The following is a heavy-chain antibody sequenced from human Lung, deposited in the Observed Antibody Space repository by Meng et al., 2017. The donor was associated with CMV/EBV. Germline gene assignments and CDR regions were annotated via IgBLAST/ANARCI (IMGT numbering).Heavy chain of an antibody. D-gene: IGHD1-14*01. CDR1: GGTFSSYT. J-gene: IGHJ6*02. Sequence: SVKVSXKASGGTFSSYTISWVRQAPGQGLEWMGRIIPILGIANYAQKFQGRVTITADKSTSTAYMELSSLRSEDTAVYYCARVGRNFYGMDVWGQVTTVTVSS. CDR3: ARVGRNFYGMDV. CDR2: IIPILGIA. V-gene: IGHV1-69*02.